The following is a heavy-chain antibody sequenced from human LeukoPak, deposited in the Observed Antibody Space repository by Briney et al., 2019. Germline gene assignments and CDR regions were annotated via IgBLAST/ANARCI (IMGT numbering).Heavy chain of an antibody. V-gene: IGHV3-21*01. CDR1: GFTFSTYS. CDR3: ARDGDIVVVPADLDY. CDR2: ISSSSSYI. Sequence: GGSLRLSCAASGFTFSTYSMNWVRQAPGKGLEWVSSISSSSSYIYYADAVKGRFTIYRDNAKNSLYLQMNIRRAEDTAVYYCARDGDIVVVPADLDYWGQGTLVTVSS. D-gene: IGHD2-2*01. J-gene: IGHJ4*02.